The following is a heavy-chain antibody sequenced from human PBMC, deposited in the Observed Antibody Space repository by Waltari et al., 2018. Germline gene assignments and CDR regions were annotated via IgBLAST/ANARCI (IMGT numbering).Heavy chain of an antibody. V-gene: IGHV3-23*01. D-gene: IGHD1-26*01. CDR1: GFSFSSYA. Sequence: EVQLLESGGGLVQPGGSLRRSCVASGFSFSSYAMSWVRQVPGKGLEWVSSISASSDSTHFAASVKGRFIISRDNSENTLYLRMNSLRVEDSALYYCVCFYTDYSGRHDYWGQGTLVTVSS. J-gene: IGHJ4*02. CDR2: ISASSDST. CDR3: VCFYTDYSGRHDY.